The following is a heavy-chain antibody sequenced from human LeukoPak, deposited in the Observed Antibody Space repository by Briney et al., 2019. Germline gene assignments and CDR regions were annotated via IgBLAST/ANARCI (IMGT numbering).Heavy chain of an antibody. CDR3: ARVPYYYYYMDV. CDR1: GYTFTSYD. D-gene: IGHD3-16*01. J-gene: IGHJ6*03. Sequence: ASVKVSCKASGYTFTSYDINWVRQATGQGLEWMGWMNPNSGNTSYAQKFQGKVTMTTNNSISTAYMELSSLRCEDTAVYYCARVPYYYYYMDVGGKGTSVTVS. V-gene: IGHV1-8*01. CDR2: MNPNSGNT.